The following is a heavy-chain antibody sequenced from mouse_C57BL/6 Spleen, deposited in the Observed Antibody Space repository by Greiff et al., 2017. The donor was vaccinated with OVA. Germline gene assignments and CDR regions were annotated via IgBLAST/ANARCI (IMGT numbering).Heavy chain of an antibody. V-gene: IGHV5-6*01. Sequence: EVKLVESGGDLVKPGGSLKLSCAASGFTFSSYGMSWVRQTPDKRLEWVATISSGGSYTYYPDSVKGRFTISRDTAKNTLYLQMSSLKAEDTAMDYCAREYGYDRRTDFDVWGTGTTVTVSS. D-gene: IGHD2-2*01. J-gene: IGHJ1*03. CDR2: ISSGGSYT. CDR1: GFTFSSYG. CDR3: AREYGYDRRTDFDV.